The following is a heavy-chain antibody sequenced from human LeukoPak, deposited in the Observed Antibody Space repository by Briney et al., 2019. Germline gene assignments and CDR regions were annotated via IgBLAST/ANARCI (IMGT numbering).Heavy chain of an antibody. CDR3: ARGTGGDGGIDYFDY. D-gene: IGHD2-21*02. Sequence: ASVKVSCKASGYTFTGYYMHWVRQAPGQGLEWMGWINPNSGGTNYAQKFQGWVTMTGDTSISTAYMELSRLRSDDTAVYYCARGTGGDGGIDYFDYWGQGTLVTVSS. CDR1: GYTFTGYY. CDR2: INPNSGGT. V-gene: IGHV1-2*04. J-gene: IGHJ4*02.